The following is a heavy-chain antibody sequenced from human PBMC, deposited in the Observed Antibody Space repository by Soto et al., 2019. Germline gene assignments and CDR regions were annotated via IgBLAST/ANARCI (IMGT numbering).Heavy chain of an antibody. CDR1: GYTFTSYD. D-gene: IGHD3-16*02. J-gene: IGHJ4*02. Sequence: QVQLVQSGAEVKKPGASVKVSCKASGYTFTSYDITWVRQATGQGLEWMGWMNPNSGSTGYAQKFQGRVTMTRNTSISTAYMELRSLRSEDTAVYYCDRESKGLSPDYWGQGTLVTVSS. CDR2: MNPNSGST. CDR3: DRESKGLSPDY. V-gene: IGHV1-8*01.